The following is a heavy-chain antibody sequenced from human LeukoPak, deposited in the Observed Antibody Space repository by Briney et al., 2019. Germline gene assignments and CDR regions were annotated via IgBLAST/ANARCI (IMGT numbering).Heavy chain of an antibody. J-gene: IGHJ6*02. CDR3: ASSLWFGESRYYYYGMDV. Sequence: GGSLRLSCAASGFTVSSNYMSWVRQAPGKGLEWVSVIYSGGSTYYADSVKGRFTISRDNSKNTLYLQMDSLRAEDTAVYYCASSLWFGESRYYYYGMDVWGQGTTVTVSS. CDR2: IYSGGST. CDR1: GFTVSSNY. V-gene: IGHV3-66*01. D-gene: IGHD3-10*01.